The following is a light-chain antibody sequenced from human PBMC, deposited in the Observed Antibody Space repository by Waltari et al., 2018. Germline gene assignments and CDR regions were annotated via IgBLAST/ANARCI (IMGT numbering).Light chain of an antibody. CDR1: SLRTSY. J-gene: IGLJ3*02. CDR3: SSRNGRANQVV. V-gene: IGLV3-19*01. Sequence: SSELTQDPAVSVALGQTVRFTCQGDSLRTSYASWYQLKPGQASVLVIYGKDKRPSGIPDRSSGYSSGTTSSLTITGAQAEDEADYYCSSRNGRANQVVFAGGTKVTVL. CDR2: GKD.